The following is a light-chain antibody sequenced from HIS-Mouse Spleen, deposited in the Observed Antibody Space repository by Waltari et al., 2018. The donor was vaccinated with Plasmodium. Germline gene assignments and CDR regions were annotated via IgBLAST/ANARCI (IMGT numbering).Light chain of an antibody. J-gene: IGLJ2*01. V-gene: IGLV2-23*03. CDR3: CSYAGSSTFVV. CDR1: SSYVWTHNP. Sequence: QSALTQPPSVSRSPRRSRTISRPGTSSYVWTHNPVSWYQKHPGKAPKLIIYEGSKRPSGVSNRFSGSKSGNTASLTISGLQAEDEADYYCCSYAGSSTFVVFGGGTKLTVL. CDR2: EGS.